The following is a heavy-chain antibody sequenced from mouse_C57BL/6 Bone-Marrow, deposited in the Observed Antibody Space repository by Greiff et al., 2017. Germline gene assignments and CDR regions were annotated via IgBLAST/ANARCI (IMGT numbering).Heavy chain of an antibody. J-gene: IGHJ3*01. CDR1: GYTFTSYG. D-gene: IGHD1-1*01. CDR3: AEGYYGSRFAY. CDR2: INPNNGGT. Sequence: QVQLQQSGAELARPGASVKLSCKASGYTFTSYGISWVKQRTGQGLEWIGDINPNNGGTSYNQKFKGKATLTVDKSSSTAYMELRSLTSEDSAVYYCAEGYYGSRFAYWGQGTLVTVSA. V-gene: IGHV1-81*01.